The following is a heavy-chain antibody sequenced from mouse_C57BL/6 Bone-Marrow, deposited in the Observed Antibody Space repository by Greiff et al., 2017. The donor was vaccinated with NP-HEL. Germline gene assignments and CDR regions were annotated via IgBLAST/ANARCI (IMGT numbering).Heavy chain of an antibody. CDR2: ISSGGDYI. CDR1: GFTFSSYA. D-gene: IGHD1-1*01. CDR3: RGSSFYAMDY. Sequence: EVKLQESGEGLVNPGGSLKLSCAASGFTFSSYAMSWVRQTPEKRLEWVAYISSGGDYIYYADTVKGRFTISRDNARNTLYLPMISLKSEDTAMYYCRGSSFYAMDYWGQGTSVTVSS. V-gene: IGHV5-9-1*02. J-gene: IGHJ4*01.